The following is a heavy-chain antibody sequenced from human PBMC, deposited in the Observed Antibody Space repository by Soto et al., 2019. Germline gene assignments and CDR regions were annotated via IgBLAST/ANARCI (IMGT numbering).Heavy chain of an antibody. CDR1: GYTFTGYY. CDR2: INPNSGGT. Sequence: ASVKVSCKASGYTFTGYYMHWVRQAPGQGLEWMGWINPNSGGTNYAQKFQGWVTMTRDTSISTAYMELSRLSSDDTAVYYCARDNGYYYDSSGYPGSYYYGMDVWGQGTTVTVSS. CDR3: ARDNGYYYDSSGYPGSYYYGMDV. J-gene: IGHJ6*02. D-gene: IGHD3-22*01. V-gene: IGHV1-2*04.